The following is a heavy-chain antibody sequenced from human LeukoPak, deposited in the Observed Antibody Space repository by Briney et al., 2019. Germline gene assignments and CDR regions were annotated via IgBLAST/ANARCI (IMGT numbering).Heavy chain of an antibody. V-gene: IGHV3-30*18. CDR1: GFTFSSYG. J-gene: IGHJ4*02. CDR3: AKELDYGGNSPFHY. CDR2: ISYDGSNK. Sequence: PGRSLRLSCAAPGFTFSSYGMHWVRQAPGKGLEWEAFISYDGSNKYYVDSVKGRFTISRDNSKNTLYLQMNSLRAEDTAVYYCAKELDYGGNSPFHYWGQGTLVTVSS. D-gene: IGHD4-23*01.